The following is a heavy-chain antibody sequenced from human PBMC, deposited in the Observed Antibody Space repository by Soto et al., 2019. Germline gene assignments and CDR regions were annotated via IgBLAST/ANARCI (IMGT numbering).Heavy chain of an antibody. Sequence: QVQLVQSGAEVQKPGSSVKVSCKASGGTFSSYTISWVRQAPGQGLEWMGRIIPILGIANYAQKFQGRVTITADKSTSTAYMEVSSLRSEDTAVYYCAGGAGVPAANFGYWGQGTLVTVSS. CDR2: IIPILGIA. CDR1: GGTFSSYT. J-gene: IGHJ4*02. V-gene: IGHV1-69*02. D-gene: IGHD2-2*01. CDR3: AGGAGVPAANFGY.